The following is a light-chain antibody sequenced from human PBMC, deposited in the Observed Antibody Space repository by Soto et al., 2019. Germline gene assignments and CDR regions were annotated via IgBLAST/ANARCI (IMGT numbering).Light chain of an antibody. J-gene: IGKJ5*01. Sequence: VLTQSLVALSLNKGARDTLSCRARQSFSSTYLAWYQQKPGQAPRLLIYGASSRATGIPDRFSGGGSGTDFSLTISRLDPEDFAVYYCQQYGRSLPITFGQGTRLEI. V-gene: IGKV3-20*01. CDR3: QQYGRSLPIT. CDR1: QSFSSTY. CDR2: GAS.